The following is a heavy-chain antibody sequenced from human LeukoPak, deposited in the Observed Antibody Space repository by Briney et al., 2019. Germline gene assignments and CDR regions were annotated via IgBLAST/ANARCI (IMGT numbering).Heavy chain of an antibody. V-gene: IGHV3-66*01. Sequence: PGGSLTLSCAASGFTVSSEYMSWVRQAPGKGLEWVSVIYSGGSTYYADSVKGRFTISRDNSKNTVYLQMNSLRAEDTAVYYCARESSGWLQLFDYWGQGTLVTVSS. CDR2: IYSGGST. D-gene: IGHD5-24*01. J-gene: IGHJ4*02. CDR3: ARESSGWLQLFDY. CDR1: GFTVSSEY.